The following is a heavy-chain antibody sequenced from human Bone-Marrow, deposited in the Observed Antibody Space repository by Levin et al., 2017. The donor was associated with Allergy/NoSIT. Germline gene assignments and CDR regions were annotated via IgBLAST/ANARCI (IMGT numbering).Heavy chain of an antibody. CDR1: GFTFRTYW. V-gene: IGHV3-7*01. CDR3: ARELNGGPDY. CDR2: IKEDGSRK. J-gene: IGHJ4*02. Sequence: PGGSLRLSCAASGFTFRTYWMSWVRQAPGKGLEWVANIKEDGSRKYHADSVKGRFTISRDNAKNSLYLQMNNLRAEDTAVYYCARELNGGPDYWGQGTLVTVSS. D-gene: IGHD4-23*01.